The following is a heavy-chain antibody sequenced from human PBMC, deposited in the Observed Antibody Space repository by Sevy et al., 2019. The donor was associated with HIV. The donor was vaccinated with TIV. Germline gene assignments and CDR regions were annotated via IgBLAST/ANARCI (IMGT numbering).Heavy chain of an antibody. CDR3: ARLLWFGGGAFDI. CDR1: GFTFSSYS. J-gene: IGHJ3*02. Sequence: GGSLRLSCAASGFTFSSYSMNWVRQAPGKGLEWVSYISSSSSTIYYANSVKGRFTISRDNAKNSLYLQMNSLRDEDTAVYYCARLLWFGGGAFDIWGQGTMVTVSS. CDR2: ISSSSSTI. D-gene: IGHD3-10*01. V-gene: IGHV3-48*02.